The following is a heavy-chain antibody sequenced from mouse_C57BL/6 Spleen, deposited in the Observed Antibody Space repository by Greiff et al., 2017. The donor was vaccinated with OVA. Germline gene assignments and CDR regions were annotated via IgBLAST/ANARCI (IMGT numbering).Heavy chain of an antibody. Sequence: VQLQQSGPELVKPGASVKISCKASGYAFSSSWMNWVKQRPGKGLEWIGRIYPGDGDTNYNGKFKGKATLTADKSSSTAYMQLSSLTSEDSAVYLCARSEDLRAMDYWGQGTSVTVSS. V-gene: IGHV1-82*01. CDR2: IYPGDGDT. J-gene: IGHJ4*01. CDR1: GYAFSSSW. CDR3: ARSEDLRAMDY.